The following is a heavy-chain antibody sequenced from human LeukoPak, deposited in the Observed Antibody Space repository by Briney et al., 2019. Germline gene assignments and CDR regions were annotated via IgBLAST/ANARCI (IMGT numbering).Heavy chain of an antibody. V-gene: IGHV4-31*03. D-gene: IGHD3-3*01. CDR2: IYYSGST. J-gene: IGHJ3*02. CDR1: GGSISSGGYY. Sequence: PSETLSLTCTVSGGSISSGGYYWSWIRQHPGKGLEWIGYIYYSGSTYYNPSLKSRVTISVDTSKNQFSLKLSSVTAADTAVYYCARGTRVAAPRGPDFDIWGQGTMVTVSS. CDR3: ARGTRVAAPRGPDFDI.